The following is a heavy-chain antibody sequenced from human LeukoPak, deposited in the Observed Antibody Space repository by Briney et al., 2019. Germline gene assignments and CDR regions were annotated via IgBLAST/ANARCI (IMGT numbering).Heavy chain of an antibody. V-gene: IGHV1-46*01. CDR2: INPSGGST. D-gene: IGHD3-10*01. CDR1: GYTFTSYY. CDR3: ARADKFGEFDY. Sequence: ASVKVSCKASGYTFTSYYLHWVRQAPGQGLEWMGIINPSGGSTSYAQKFQGRVTMTRDTSTSTVYMELSSLRSEDTAVYYCARADKFGEFDYWGQGTLVTVSS. J-gene: IGHJ4*02.